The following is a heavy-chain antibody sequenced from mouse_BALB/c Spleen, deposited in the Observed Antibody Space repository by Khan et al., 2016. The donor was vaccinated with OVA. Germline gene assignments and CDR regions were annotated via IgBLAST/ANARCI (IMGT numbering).Heavy chain of an antibody. J-gene: IGHJ2*01. V-gene: IGHV1-7*01. CDR3: ARRGRRWDFDY. CDR1: GYTFINYW. CDR2: INPSTGYT. Sequence: VQLQQSGAELAKPGASVKMSCKASGYTFINYWILWVKQRPGQGLEWIGYINPSTGYTEYNQNFKDKATLTADKSSSTAYIQLSSLSSEDSAVYYCARRGRRWDFDYWGQGTTLTVSS. D-gene: IGHD1-1*01.